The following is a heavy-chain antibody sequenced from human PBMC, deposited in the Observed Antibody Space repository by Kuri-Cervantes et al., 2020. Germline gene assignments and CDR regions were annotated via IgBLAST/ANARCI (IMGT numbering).Heavy chain of an antibody. CDR2: IKQDGSEK. V-gene: IGHV3-7*04. CDR3: AKDTYYYGSGSYYDT. D-gene: IGHD3-10*01. CDR1: GFTFSSYW. J-gene: IGHJ3*02. Sequence: GGSLRLSCAASGFTFSSYWMSWVRQAPGKGLEWVANIKQDGSEKYYVDSVKGRFTISRDNAKNSLYLQMNSLRAEDTAVYYCAKDTYYYGSGSYYDTWGQGTMVTVSS.